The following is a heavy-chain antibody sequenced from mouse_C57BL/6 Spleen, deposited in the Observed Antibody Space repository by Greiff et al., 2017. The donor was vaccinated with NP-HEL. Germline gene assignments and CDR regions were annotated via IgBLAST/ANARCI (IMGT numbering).Heavy chain of an antibody. J-gene: IGHJ4*01. CDR2: INPSTGGT. CDR1: GYSFTGYY. V-gene: IGHV1-42*01. Sequence: VQLQQSGPELVKPGASVKISCKASGYSFTGYYMNWVKQSPEKSLEWIGEINPSTGGTTYNQKFKAKATLTVDKSSRTAYMQLKSLTSEDSAVYYCARDSGAMDYWGQGTSVTVSS. CDR3: ARDSGAMDY.